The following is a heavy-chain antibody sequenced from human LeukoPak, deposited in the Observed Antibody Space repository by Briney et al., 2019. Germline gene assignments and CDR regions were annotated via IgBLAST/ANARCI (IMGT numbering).Heavy chain of an antibody. CDR1: GGSIYSYH. D-gene: IGHD6-19*01. V-gene: IGHV4-59*01. Sequence: SETLSLTCTVSGGSIYSYHWGWIRQPPGKGLEWVGYIYYSGSTNYNPSLKSRVTISVDTSKNQFSLKVNSVTAADTAVYYCARVVAGRRFDPWGQGTLVTVSS. J-gene: IGHJ5*02. CDR2: IYYSGST. CDR3: ARVVAGRRFDP.